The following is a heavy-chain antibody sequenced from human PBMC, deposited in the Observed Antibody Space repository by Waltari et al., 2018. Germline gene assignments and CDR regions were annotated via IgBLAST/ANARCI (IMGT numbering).Heavy chain of an antibody. CDR1: GYRFTSYG. CDR3: ARDAFRFLDF. Sequence: QVHLVQSGTEVKQPGASVKVSCKASGYRFTSYGITWVRQAPGQGLEWMGWINTYEWNTNYGQELQGRLTMTTDTITTTAYMELRGLRADDTALYFCARDAFRFLDFWGQGTLVTVSS. D-gene: IGHD3-3*01. V-gene: IGHV1-18*01. J-gene: IGHJ4*02. CDR2: INTYEWNT.